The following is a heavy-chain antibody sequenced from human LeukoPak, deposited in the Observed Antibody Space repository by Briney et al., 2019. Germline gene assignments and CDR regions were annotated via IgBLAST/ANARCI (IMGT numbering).Heavy chain of an antibody. J-gene: IGHJ4*02. CDR3: ARVNDCWSGYFVC. Sequence: ASVKVSCKASGYTFTTYYIHWVRQAPGQGLGWMGIINPVGGSTTYAHRFQGRLTMTRDTSTSTVYMELSSLRSEDTAVYFCARVNDCWSGYFVCWGQGRLV. D-gene: IGHD3-3*01. CDR1: GYTFTTYY. V-gene: IGHV1-46*01. CDR2: INPVGGST.